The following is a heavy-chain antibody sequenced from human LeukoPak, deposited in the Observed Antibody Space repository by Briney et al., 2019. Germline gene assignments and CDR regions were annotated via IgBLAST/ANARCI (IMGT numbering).Heavy chain of an antibody. D-gene: IGHD6-19*01. CDR2: ISSSGSTM. Sequence: GGSLRLSCAASGFTFSSYEMNWVRQAPGKGLEWISYISSSGSTMYYADSVKGRFTISRDNAKNSLYLQMNSLRAEDTAVYYCARDRGGEEWLVRYWYFDLWGRGTLVTVSS. CDR1: GFTFSSYE. CDR3: ARDRGGEEWLVRYWYFDL. J-gene: IGHJ2*01. V-gene: IGHV3-48*03.